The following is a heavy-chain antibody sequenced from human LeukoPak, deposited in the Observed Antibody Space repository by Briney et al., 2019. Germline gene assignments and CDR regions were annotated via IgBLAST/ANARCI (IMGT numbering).Heavy chain of an antibody. CDR3: ARGGSLGGSYY. D-gene: IGHD1-26*01. Sequence: PSETLSLTCTVSGDAIISSSYYWGWIRQPPGKGLEWIGSFYYSGSTYYNPSLKSRVTMSVDTSKNQFSLKLSSVTAADTAVYYCARGGSLGGSYYWGQGTLVTVSS. CDR1: GDAIISSSYY. J-gene: IGHJ4*02. V-gene: IGHV4-39*01. CDR2: FYYSGST.